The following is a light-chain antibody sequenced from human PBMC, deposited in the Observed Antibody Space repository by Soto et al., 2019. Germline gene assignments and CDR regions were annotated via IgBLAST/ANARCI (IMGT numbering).Light chain of an antibody. J-gene: IGKJ2*01. CDR2: DAS. V-gene: IGKV3-11*01. CDR1: QGVSSY. Sequence: EIVLTQSPATLSLSPGERATLSCRASQGVSSYLAWYQQKPGQAPRLLIYDASNTATGIPARFSGGGSGTDITLNISSLEPEDFAVYYCQQRFNWPRFTFGQGTKLEIK. CDR3: QQRFNWPRFT.